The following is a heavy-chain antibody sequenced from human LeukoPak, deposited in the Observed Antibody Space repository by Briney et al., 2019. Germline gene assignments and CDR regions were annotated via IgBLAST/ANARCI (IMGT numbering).Heavy chain of an antibody. CDR2: ISSNGGST. V-gene: IGHV3-64*01. CDR3: ASPGAYY. CDR1: GFTLSSYA. Sequence: PGGSLRLSCAASGFTLSSYAMHWVRQAPGKGLEYVSAISSNGGSTYYANSEKGRFTISRDNSKNTLYLQMGSLRAEDMAVYYCASPGAYYWGQGTLVTVSS. J-gene: IGHJ4*02.